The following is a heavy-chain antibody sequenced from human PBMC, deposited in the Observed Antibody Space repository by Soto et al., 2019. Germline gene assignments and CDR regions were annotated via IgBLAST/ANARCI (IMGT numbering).Heavy chain of an antibody. V-gene: IGHV3-23*01. CDR2: VYGSGHGDT. Sequence: EVQLLESGGLLVQSGGSLRLSCAASGFTFSTYTMSWVRQAPGKGLEWVSGVYGSGHGDTFYADSVKGRFVISRDDSKGMLFLQMNRLKVEDTAIYYCAKDRHPDGIWTFDFWGQGTLVTVFS. CDR3: AKDRHPDGIWTFDF. CDR1: GFTFSTYT. D-gene: IGHD3-9*01. J-gene: IGHJ4*02.